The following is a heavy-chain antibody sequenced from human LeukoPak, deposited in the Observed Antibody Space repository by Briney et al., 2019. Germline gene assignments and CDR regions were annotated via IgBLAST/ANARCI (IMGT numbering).Heavy chain of an antibody. CDR2: IYYTGTT. D-gene: IGHD6-19*01. CDR3: ARASGWNGDYFDY. J-gene: IGHJ4*02. CDR1: GGSISSSRYY. V-gene: IGHV4-39*01. Sequence: SETLSLTCTVSGGSISSSRYYWGWIRQPPGKGLEWIGSIYYTGTTYYNPSLQSRFTISVDTSKNQFSLKVSSVTAADTAVYYCARASGWNGDYFDYWGQGTLVTVSS.